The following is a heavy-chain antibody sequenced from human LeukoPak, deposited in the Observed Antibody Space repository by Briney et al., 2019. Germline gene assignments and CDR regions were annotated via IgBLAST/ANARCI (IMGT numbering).Heavy chain of an antibody. CDR2: IYYSGST. CDR1: GGSISSYY. V-gene: IGHV4-59*01. J-gene: IGHJ4*02. Sequence: SETLSLTCTVSGGSISSYYWSWIRQPPGKGLEWIGYIYYSGSTNYNPSLKSRVTISVDTSKNQFSLRLSSVTAADTAVYYCARAPRGIYGDYPNFDYWGQGTLVTVSS. D-gene: IGHD4-17*01. CDR3: ARAPRGIYGDYPNFDY.